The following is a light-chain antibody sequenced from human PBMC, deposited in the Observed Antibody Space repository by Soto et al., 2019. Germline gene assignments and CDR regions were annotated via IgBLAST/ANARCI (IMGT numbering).Light chain of an antibody. CDR1: QSISSW. CDR2: KAS. Sequence: DIPMTQSPSTLSASVGDRVTITCRASQSISSWLAWYQQKPGKAPKLLIYKASSLESGVPSRFSGSGSGTEVTLTISSLQPDDFATYYCQQYNSYPWTFGEGIKVEIK. V-gene: IGKV1-5*03. CDR3: QQYNSYPWT. J-gene: IGKJ1*01.